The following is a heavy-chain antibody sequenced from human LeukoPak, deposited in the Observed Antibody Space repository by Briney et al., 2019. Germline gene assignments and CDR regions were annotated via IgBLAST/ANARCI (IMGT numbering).Heavy chain of an antibody. CDR2: IIPIFGTA. CDR3: ASCPRHNILTGYKSSDYYYGMDV. Sequence: SVKVSCKASGYTFTGYFMHWVRQAPGNGGEWMGGIIPIFGTANYAQKFQGRVTITADESTSTAYMELSSLRSEDTAVYYCASCPRHNILTGYKSSDYYYGMDVWGRGTTVTVSS. D-gene: IGHD3-9*01. V-gene: IGHV1-69*13. J-gene: IGHJ6*02. CDR1: GYTFTGYF.